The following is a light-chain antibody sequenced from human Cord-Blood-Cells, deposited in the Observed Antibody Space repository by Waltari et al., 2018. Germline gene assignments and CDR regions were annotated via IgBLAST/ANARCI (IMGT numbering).Light chain of an antibody. CDR3: SSYTSSSTWV. CDR2: EVS. Sequence: QSALTQPPSVTGSPGQSVTISCTGTSSDVGSYNRVYWYQQPPGTAPKLMIYEVSNRPAGVPDRFSGSKSGNTASLTISVLQAEDEADYYCSSYTSSSTWVFGGGTKLTVL. V-gene: IGLV2-18*02. J-gene: IGLJ3*02. CDR1: SSDVGSYNR.